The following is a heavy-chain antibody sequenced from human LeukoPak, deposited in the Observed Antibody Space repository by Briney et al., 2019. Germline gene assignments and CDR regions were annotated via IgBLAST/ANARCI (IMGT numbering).Heavy chain of an antibody. CDR3: ARDPTVVTLGGYFDS. CDR2: MLDTVTT. Sequence: SETLSLTCAVSGASMNTHYWSWIRQPPGKGLEWIGYMLDTVTTKDNPSLKSRFTLSADTSKNQFSLRLTSVTAADTAVYYCARDPTVVTLGGYFDSWGQGTLVTASS. V-gene: IGHV4-59*11. CDR1: GASMNTHY. J-gene: IGHJ4*02. D-gene: IGHD4-23*01.